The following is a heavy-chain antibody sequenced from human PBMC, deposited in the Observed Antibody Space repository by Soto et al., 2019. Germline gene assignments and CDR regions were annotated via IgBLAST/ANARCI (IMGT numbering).Heavy chain of an antibody. V-gene: IGHV4-30-2*01. Sequence: SETLSLTCTFSGGAISSGGYSYTWIRQAPGQGLEWIGYIYHSGTTFYNPSLKSRVTISVHTSKNQFSLNLNSVTAADTAVYYCAKSYYDSSGYYPFDYWGQGTLVTVSS. CDR2: IYHSGTT. D-gene: IGHD3-22*01. J-gene: IGHJ4*02. CDR3: AKSYYDSSGYYPFDY. CDR1: GGAISSGGYS.